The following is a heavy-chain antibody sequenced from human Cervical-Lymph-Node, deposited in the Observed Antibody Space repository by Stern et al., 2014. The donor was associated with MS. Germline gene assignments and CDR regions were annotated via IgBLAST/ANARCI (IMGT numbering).Heavy chain of an antibody. V-gene: IGHV3-33*01. J-gene: IGHJ4*02. Sequence: VQLVESGGGVVQPGRSLRLSCEASGLTFSSYGMHWVRQAPGKGLAWVAVIWYYGSNEKYVDSVKGRFTISRDNSKDTLYLQMNSLRAEDTAVYYCVAYSSGDNINYWGQGTLVTVSS. D-gene: IGHD6-19*01. CDR3: VAYSSGDNINY. CDR1: GLTFSSYG. CDR2: IWYYGSNE.